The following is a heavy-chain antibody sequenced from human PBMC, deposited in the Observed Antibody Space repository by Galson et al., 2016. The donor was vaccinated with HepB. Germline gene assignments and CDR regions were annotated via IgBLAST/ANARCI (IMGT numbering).Heavy chain of an antibody. CDR3: ARGRSLWDDYYGMDV. D-gene: IGHD1-26*01. V-gene: IGHV4-30-2*01. J-gene: IGHJ6*02. Sequence: TLSLTCAVSGGSISIGAYSWSWIRQPPGKGLEWIGDIYLSGITYYNPSLKSRVTMSLDRSKNQFSLELTSVTAADTAVYFCARGRSLWDDYYGMDVWGQGTTVTVSS. CDR1: GGSISIGAYS. CDR2: IYLSGIT.